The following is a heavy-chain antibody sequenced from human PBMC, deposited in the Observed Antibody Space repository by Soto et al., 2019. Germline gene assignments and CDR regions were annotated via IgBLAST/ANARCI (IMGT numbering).Heavy chain of an antibody. J-gene: IGHJ6*02. CDR3: ARGNPFNYAGFDV. D-gene: IGHD3-16*01. V-gene: IGHV1-8*01. CDR2: MNAKSGDT. CDR1: GYTFSCFD. Sequence: QAHLEQSGAEVKRPGASVKVSCKASGYTFSCFDINWLRQASGQGPEWMGWMNAKSGDTLFAQRFQGKFNMTWDTSLRTAYMEVGSLTSDDTDMYYCARGNPFNYAGFDVWGQGTTVAVSS.